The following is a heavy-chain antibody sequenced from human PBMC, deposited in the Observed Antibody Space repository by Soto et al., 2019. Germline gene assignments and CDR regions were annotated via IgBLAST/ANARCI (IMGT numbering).Heavy chain of an antibody. Sequence: EVQLVESGGGLVQPKGSLRLSCAASGFTFSDYYMDWVRQAPGKGLEWVGRVRNKVNSYTTEYAASVKGRFTVSRDDSRNSLYLQMNSLKTGDTAMYYCSRAGILTTPYYTDYWGLGTLVTVSS. CDR3: SRAGILTTPYYTDY. D-gene: IGHD2-21*01. CDR1: GFTFSDYY. V-gene: IGHV3-72*01. J-gene: IGHJ4*02. CDR2: VRNKVNSYTT.